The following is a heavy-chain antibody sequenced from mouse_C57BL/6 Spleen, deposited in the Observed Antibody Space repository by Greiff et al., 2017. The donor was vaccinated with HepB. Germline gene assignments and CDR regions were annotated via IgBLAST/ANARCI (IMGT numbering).Heavy chain of an antibody. CDR1: GFTFSSYA. Sequence: EVKLVESGEGLVKPGGSLKLSCAASGFTFSSYAMSWVRQTPEKRLEWVAYISSGGDYIYYADTVKGRFTISRDNARNTLYLQMSSLKSEDTAMYYCTSITTVVNYFDYWGQGTTLTVSS. CDR3: TSITTVVNYFDY. CDR2: ISSGGDYI. D-gene: IGHD1-1*01. J-gene: IGHJ2*01. V-gene: IGHV5-9-1*02.